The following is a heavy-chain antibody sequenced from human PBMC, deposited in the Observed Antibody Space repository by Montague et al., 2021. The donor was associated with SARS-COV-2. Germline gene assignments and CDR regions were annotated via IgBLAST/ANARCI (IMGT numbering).Heavy chain of an antibody. J-gene: IGHJ3*02. Sequence: SETLSLTCAISGGSFSNNYWSWFRQPPGKGLEWIGEVNQSGTTIYNPPVKSGVTIPEDTSKNQFYLRLNPVTAADTAVYYCARGRRSVVVPGAGPAGRAFDIWGQGTMVTVSS. V-gene: IGHV4-34*01. CDR2: VNQSGTT. CDR3: ARGRRSVVVPGAGPAGRAFDI. D-gene: IGHD2-21*01. CDR1: GGSFSNNY.